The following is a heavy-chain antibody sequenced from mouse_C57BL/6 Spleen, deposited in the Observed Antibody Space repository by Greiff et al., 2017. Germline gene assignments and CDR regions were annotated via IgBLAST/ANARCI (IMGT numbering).Heavy chain of an antibody. D-gene: IGHD2-2*01. CDR3: ARGGYEEAWFAY. Sequence: VQLVESGAELVKPGASVKLSCKASGYTFTSYWMHWVKQRPGQGLEWIGMIHPNSGSTNYNEKFKSKATLTVDKSSSTAYMQLSSLTSEDSAVYYCARGGYEEAWFAYWGQGTLVTVSA. V-gene: IGHV1-64*01. CDR1: GYTFTSYW. J-gene: IGHJ3*01. CDR2: IHPNSGST.